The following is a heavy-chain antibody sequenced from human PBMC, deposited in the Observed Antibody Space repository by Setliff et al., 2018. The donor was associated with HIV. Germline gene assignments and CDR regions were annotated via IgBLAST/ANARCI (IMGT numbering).Heavy chain of an antibody. D-gene: IGHD1-26*01. V-gene: IGHV3-15*01. Sequence: PGGSLRLSCAASGLTFTDAWMSWVRQAPGKGLEWVGRIKSKTSGGTTDYGAPVKGRFSISRDDSKSIAYLQMNSLKTEDTAVYYCTRAGSSYSYWGLGTVVTVSS. J-gene: IGHJ4*02. CDR1: GLTFTDAW. CDR3: TRAGSSYSY. CDR2: IKSKTSGGTT.